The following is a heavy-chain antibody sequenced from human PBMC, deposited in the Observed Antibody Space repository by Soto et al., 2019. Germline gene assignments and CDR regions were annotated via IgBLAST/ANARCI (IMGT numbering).Heavy chain of an antibody. J-gene: IGHJ6*02. CDR1: GGSISSGGYY. D-gene: IGHD1-1*01. Sequence: SETLSLTCTVSGGSISSGGYYWSWIRQHPGKGLEWIGYIYYSGSTYYNPSLKSRVTISVDTSKNQFSLKLSSVTAADTAAYYCARDPQPGTSYGMDVWGQGTTVTVSS. V-gene: IGHV4-31*03. CDR3: ARDPQPGTSYGMDV. CDR2: IYYSGST.